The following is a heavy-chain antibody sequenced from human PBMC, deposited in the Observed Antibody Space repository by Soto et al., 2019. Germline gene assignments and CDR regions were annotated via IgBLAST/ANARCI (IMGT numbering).Heavy chain of an antibody. CDR1: GGTFSSYT. CDR3: ARDGVPAAMHWFDP. Sequence: ASVKVSCKASGGTFSSYTISGVRQAPGQGLEWMGRIIPILGIANYAQKFQGRVTITADKSTSTAYMELSSLRSEDTAVYYCARDGVPAAMHWFDPWGQGTLVTVSS. CDR2: IIPILGIA. V-gene: IGHV1-69*04. J-gene: IGHJ5*02. D-gene: IGHD2-2*01.